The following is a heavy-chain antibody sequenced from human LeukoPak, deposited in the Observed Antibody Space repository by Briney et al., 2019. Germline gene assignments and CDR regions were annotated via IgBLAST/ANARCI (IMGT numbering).Heavy chain of an antibody. CDR3: ARQRSYRIAAAGATANWFDP. V-gene: IGHV4-34*01. Sequence: PSETLSLTCAVYGGPFSGYYWSWIRQPPGKGLEWIGSIYYSGSTYYNPSLKSRVTISVDTSKNQFSLKLSSVTAADTAVYYCARQRSYRIAAAGATANWFDPWGQGTLVTVSS. D-gene: IGHD6-13*01. CDR1: GGPFSGYY. J-gene: IGHJ5*02. CDR2: IYYSGST.